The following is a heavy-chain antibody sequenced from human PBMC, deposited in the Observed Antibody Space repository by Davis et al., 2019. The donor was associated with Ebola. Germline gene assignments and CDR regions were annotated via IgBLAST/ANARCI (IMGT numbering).Heavy chain of an antibody. CDR1: GGSFSGYY. CDR2: INHSGST. J-gene: IGHJ4*02. CDR3: AREGYCSGGSCDFDY. V-gene: IGHV4-34*01. D-gene: IGHD2-15*01. Sequence: MPSETLSLTCAVYGGSFSGYYWSWIRQPPGKGLEWIGEINHSGSTNYNPSLKSRVTISVDKSKNQFSLKLSSVTAADTAVYYCAREGYCSGGSCDFDYWGQGTLVTVSS.